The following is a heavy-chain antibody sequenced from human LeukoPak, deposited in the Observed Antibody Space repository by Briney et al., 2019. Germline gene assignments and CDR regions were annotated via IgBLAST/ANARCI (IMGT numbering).Heavy chain of an antibody. D-gene: IGHD2-2*01. Sequence: SETLSLTCAVYGGSFSSYYWSWIRQPPGKGLEWIGEINHSGSTNYNPSLKSRVTISVDTSKNQFSLKLSSVTAADTAVYYCAGYCSSTSCAPDAFDIWGQGTMVTVSS. CDR1: GGSFSSYY. CDR2: INHSGST. J-gene: IGHJ3*02. CDR3: AGYCSSTSCAPDAFDI. V-gene: IGHV4-34*01.